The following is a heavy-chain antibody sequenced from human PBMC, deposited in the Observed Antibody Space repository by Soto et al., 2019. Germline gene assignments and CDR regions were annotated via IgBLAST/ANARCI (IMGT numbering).Heavy chain of an antibody. J-gene: IGHJ6*02. V-gene: IGHV1-69*13. CDR2: IIPIFGTA. CDR1: GGTFSSYA. Sequence: SVKVSCKASGGTFSSYAISWVRQAPGQGLEWMGGIIPIFGTADYAQKFQGRVTIPADESTSTAYKELSSLRSEDTAVYYFARYPTGYYYYGMDVWGQGTTVTVSS. CDR3: ARYPTGYYYYGMDV.